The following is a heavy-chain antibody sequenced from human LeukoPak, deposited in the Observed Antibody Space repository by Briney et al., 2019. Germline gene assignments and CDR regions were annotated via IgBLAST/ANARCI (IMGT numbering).Heavy chain of an antibody. CDR3: ARHASSGSYYSRAIDY. D-gene: IGHD3-10*01. CDR2: IYPGDSDT. J-gene: IGHJ4*02. V-gene: IGHV5-51*01. CDR1: GYSFTTYW. Sequence: GESLKISCEASGYSFTTYWIGWVRQMPGKGLEWMGIIYPGDSDTRYSPSFQGQVTISADKSISTAYLQWSSLKASDTAMYYCARHASSGSYYSRAIDYWGQGTLVTVSS.